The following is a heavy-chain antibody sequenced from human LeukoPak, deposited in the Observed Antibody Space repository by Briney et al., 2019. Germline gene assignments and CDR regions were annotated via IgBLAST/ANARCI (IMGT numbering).Heavy chain of an antibody. J-gene: IGHJ4*02. CDR2: INHSGST. D-gene: IGHD3-3*02. Sequence: PSETLSLTCTVSGYSISSGYYWGWIRQPPGKGLEWIGSINHSGSTYYNPSLKSRVTISVDTSKNQFSLKLSSVTAADTAVYYCASSDALAAPIDYWGQGTLVTVSS. CDR1: GYSISSGYY. CDR3: ASSDALAAPIDY. V-gene: IGHV4-38-2*02.